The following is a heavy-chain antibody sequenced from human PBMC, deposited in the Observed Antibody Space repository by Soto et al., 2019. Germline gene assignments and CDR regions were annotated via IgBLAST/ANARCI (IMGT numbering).Heavy chain of an antibody. J-gene: IGHJ3*02. D-gene: IGHD1-26*01. Sequence: QVQLVQSGAEVKKPGASVKVSCKASGYTFTSYGISWVRQAPGQGLEWMGWISAYNGNTNYAQKLQGRVTMTTDTYTSTAYMELRSLRSDDTAVYYCAREPRVRGGATSNAFDIWGQGTMVTVSS. V-gene: IGHV1-18*01. CDR2: ISAYNGNT. CDR3: AREPRVRGGATSNAFDI. CDR1: GYTFTSYG.